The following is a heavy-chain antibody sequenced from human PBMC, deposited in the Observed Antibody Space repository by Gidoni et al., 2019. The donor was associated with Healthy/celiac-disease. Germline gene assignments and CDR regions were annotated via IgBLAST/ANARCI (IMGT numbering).Heavy chain of an antibody. CDR2: IIPILGIA. Sequence: QVQLVQSGAEVKKPGSSVKVSCKASGGTFSSYAISWVRQAPGQGLEWMGRIIPILGIANYAQKFQGRVTITADKSTSTAYMELSSLRSEDTAVYYCARDPDSGSYLRGFDYWGQGTLVTVSS. CDR1: GGTFSSYA. J-gene: IGHJ4*02. CDR3: ARDPDSGSYLRGFDY. V-gene: IGHV1-69*04. D-gene: IGHD1-26*01.